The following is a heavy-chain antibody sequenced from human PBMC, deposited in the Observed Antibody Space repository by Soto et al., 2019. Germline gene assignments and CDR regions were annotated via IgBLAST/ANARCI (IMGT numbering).Heavy chain of an antibody. CDR2: ISSSGSTI. J-gene: IGHJ4*02. CDR3: ARGTLHRVRYLDY. V-gene: IGHV3-11*01. Sequence: PGGSLRLSCAASEFTFSDYYMTWIRQAPGKGLEWVSYISSSGSTIEYADSVKGRFTISRDSAKNSLYLQMNSLRAEDTAVYYCARGTLHRVRYLDYWGQGTLATVSS. CDR1: EFTFSDYY.